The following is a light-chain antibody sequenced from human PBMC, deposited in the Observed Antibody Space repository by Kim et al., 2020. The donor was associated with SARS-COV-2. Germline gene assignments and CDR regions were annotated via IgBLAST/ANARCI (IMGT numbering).Light chain of an antibody. CDR1: QTIRSSY. V-gene: IGKV3-20*01. J-gene: IGKJ1*01. CDR2: GAS. CDR3: QQYDTSPKT. Sequence: SPEESATLSCMASQTIRSSYLAWYQQRPGQAPRLLIYGASNRATGIPERFSGSGSGTDFTLTISRLEAEDFAVYYCQQYDTSPKTFGQGTKVDI.